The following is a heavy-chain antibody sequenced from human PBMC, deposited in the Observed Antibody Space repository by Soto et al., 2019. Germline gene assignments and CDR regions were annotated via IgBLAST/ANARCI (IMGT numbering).Heavy chain of an antibody. CDR1: GFVFAYYV. Sequence: GGSLRRSCAASGFVFAYYVVHWVRQAPGKGLEWVAVISFDGTNKFYADSVKGRFTISRDNSNNTLYLQMSSLRTEDTAVYYCAKDTLYPVVSYFYYGLDVWGQGTTVTVSS. CDR3: AKDTLYPVVSYFYYGLDV. J-gene: IGHJ6*02. CDR2: ISFDGTNK. V-gene: IGHV3-30*18. D-gene: IGHD2-8*01.